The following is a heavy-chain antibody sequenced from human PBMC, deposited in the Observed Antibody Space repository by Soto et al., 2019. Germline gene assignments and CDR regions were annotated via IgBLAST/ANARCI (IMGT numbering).Heavy chain of an antibody. D-gene: IGHD1-26*01. CDR2: ISSSSSYI. CDR3: ARYGSGSPYYFDY. V-gene: IGHV3-21*01. Sequence: EVQLVESGGGLVKPGGSLRLSCAASGFTFSSYSMNWVRQAPGKGLEWVSSISSSSSYIYYADSVKGRFTISRDNAKNSLYLQMNSLRAEDTAVYYCARYGSGSPYYFDYWGQGTLVTVSS. J-gene: IGHJ4*02. CDR1: GFTFSSYS.